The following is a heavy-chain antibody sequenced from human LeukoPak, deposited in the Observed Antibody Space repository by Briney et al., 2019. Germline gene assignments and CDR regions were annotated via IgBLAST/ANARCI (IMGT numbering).Heavy chain of an antibody. CDR2: IWYDGSNK. V-gene: IGHV3-33*01. D-gene: IGHD2-15*01. J-gene: IGHJ6*02. CDR3: ARGPAGYCSGGSCYPYYYYGMDV. CDR1: GFTSSSYG. Sequence: GGSLRLSCAASGFTSSSYGMHWVRQAPGKGLEWVAVIWYDGSNKYYADSVKGRFTISRDNSKNTLYLQMNSLRAEDTAVYYCARGPAGYCSGGSCYPYYYYGMDVWGQGTTVTVSS.